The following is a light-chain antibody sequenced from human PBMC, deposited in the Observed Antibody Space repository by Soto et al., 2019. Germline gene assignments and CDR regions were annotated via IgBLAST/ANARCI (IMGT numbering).Light chain of an antibody. CDR3: MQALQTPWT. CDR1: QSLLHNNGYNY. CDR2: FGS. V-gene: IGKV2-28*01. J-gene: IGKJ1*01. Sequence: DIVMTQSPFSLPVTPGEPAAISCRSSQSLLHNNGYNYLEWYLQKPGQSPQLLIYFGSNRASGVPDRFSGSGSGTDFTLEISRVEAEDVGVYYCMQALQTPWTFGQGTKVEIK.